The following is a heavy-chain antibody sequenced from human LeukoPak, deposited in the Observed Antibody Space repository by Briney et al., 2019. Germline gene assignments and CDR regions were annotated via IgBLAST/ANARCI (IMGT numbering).Heavy chain of an antibody. D-gene: IGHD5-12*01. CDR1: GYTFTDYH. V-gene: IGHV1-69*05. J-gene: IGHJ4*02. CDR3: AVGGHSGYDSYYFDY. Sequence: SVKVSCRASGYTFTDYHLYWVRQAPGQGLEWMGRIIPIFGTANYAQKFQGRVTITTDESTSTAYMELSSLRSEDTAVYYCAVGGHSGYDSYYFDYWGQGTLVTVSS. CDR2: IIPIFGTA.